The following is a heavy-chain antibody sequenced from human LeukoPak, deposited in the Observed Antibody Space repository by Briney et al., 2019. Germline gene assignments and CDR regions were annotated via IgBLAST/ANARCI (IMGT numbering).Heavy chain of an antibody. CDR1: GFTFSSYW. J-gene: IGHJ4*02. CDR3: ARQYSSSWYALGYLDY. Sequence: GGSLRLSCAASGFTFSSYWMSWVRQAPGKGLEWVANTKQDGSDKYYVDSVKGRFTISRDNAKNSLYLQMNSLRADDTALYYCARQYSSSWYALGYLDYWGQRTLVTVSS. D-gene: IGHD6-13*01. CDR2: TKQDGSDK. V-gene: IGHV3-7*01.